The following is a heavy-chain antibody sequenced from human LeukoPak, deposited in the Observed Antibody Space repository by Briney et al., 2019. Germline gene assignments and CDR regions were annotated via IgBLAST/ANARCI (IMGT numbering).Heavy chain of an antibody. V-gene: IGHV4-39*07. J-gene: IGHJ6*02. CDR2: IYYSGST. Sequence: SETLSLTCTVSGGSISSSSYYWGWIRQPPGKGLGWIGSIYYSGSTYYNPSLKSRVTISVDTSKNQFSLKLSSVTAADTAVYYCARGELVRYYYYGMDVWGQGTTVTVSS. CDR3: ARGELVRYYYYGMDV. CDR1: GGSISSSSYY. D-gene: IGHD6-13*01.